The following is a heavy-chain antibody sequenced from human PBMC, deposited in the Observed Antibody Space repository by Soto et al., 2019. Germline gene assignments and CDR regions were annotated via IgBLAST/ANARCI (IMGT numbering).Heavy chain of an antibody. Sequence: ASVKVSCTASGGTFSSYAISWVRLAPGQGLEWMGGIIPIFGTANYAQKFQGRVTITADESTSTAYMELSSLRSEDTAVYYRAMSGNSENNYYYYYGMDVWGQGTTVTVS. CDR1: GGTFSSYA. V-gene: IGHV1-69*13. CDR2: IIPIFGTA. J-gene: IGHJ6*02. D-gene: IGHD4-4*01. CDR3: AMSGNSENNYYYYYGMDV.